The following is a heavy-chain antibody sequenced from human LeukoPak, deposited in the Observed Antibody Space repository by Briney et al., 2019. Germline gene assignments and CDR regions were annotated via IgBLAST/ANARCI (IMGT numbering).Heavy chain of an antibody. Sequence: SETLSLTCTVSGGSISSGDYYWSWIRQPPGKGLEWIGYIYYSGTTYYNPSLKSRVTISVDTSKNQFSLKLTSVTAADTAVYFCAKGPYGSGSYYWGQGTLVTVSS. CDR1: GGSISSGDYY. V-gene: IGHV4-30-4*01. J-gene: IGHJ4*02. D-gene: IGHD3-10*01. CDR2: IYYSGTT. CDR3: AKGPYGSGSYY.